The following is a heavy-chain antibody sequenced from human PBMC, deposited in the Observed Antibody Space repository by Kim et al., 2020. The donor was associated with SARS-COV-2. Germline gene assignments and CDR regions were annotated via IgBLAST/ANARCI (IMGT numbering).Heavy chain of an antibody. CDR1: GFTFSSYC. CDR3: AREIAAVQRGFEY. D-gene: IGHD6-6*01. J-gene: IGHJ4*02. Sequence: GGSLRLSCAASGFTFSSYCMSWVRQAPGKGLEWVANIKQDGSEKYYLDSVKGRFTISRDNAKNSLYLQMNSLRAEDTAVYYCAREIAAVQRGFEYWGQGT. V-gene: IGHV3-7*03. CDR2: IKQDGSEK.